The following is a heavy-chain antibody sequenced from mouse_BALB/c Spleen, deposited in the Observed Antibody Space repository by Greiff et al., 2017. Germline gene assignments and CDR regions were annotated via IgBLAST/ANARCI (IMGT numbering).Heavy chain of an antibody. CDR2: INPNNGGT. D-gene: IGHD4-1*01. CDR3: ARALGRRFAY. CDR1: GYTFTDYN. Sequence: EVKLMESGPELVKPGASVKIPCKASGYTFTDYNMDWVKQSHGKSLEWIGDINPNNGGTIYNQKFKGKATLTVDKSSSTAYMELRSLTSEDTAVYYCARALGRRFAYWGQGTLVTVSA. J-gene: IGHJ3*01. V-gene: IGHV1-18*01.